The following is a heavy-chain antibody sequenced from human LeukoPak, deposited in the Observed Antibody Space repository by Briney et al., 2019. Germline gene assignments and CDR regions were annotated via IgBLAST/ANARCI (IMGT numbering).Heavy chain of an antibody. CDR2: VSAGSTGI. CDR3: VRKKGGFGFVL. CDR1: GFNFAIYT. Sequence: GGSLRLSCAGSGFNFAIYTMDWVRQAPGKGLEWVAHVSAGSTGIFYAASVKGRFIIFRDNAQKSVYLQMNSLRAEGTAIYLCVRKKGGFGFVLWVRGTLVTVSS. J-gene: IGHJ4*02. D-gene: IGHD3-16*01. V-gene: IGHV3-48*04.